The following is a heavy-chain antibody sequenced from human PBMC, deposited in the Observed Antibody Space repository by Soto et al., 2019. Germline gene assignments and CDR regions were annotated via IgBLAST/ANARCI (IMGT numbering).Heavy chain of an antibody. CDR2: IGDSGSDT. Sequence: GGSLRLSCAASGFTFSTYAMSWVRQAPGKGLEWVSSIGDSGSDTYYADSVKGRLTISRDNFKNTLYLQMNSLRAEDTAMYYCAATYYSGPGTETFDYWGLGTLVTVSS. CDR3: AATYYSGPGTETFDY. V-gene: IGHV3-23*01. CDR1: GFTFSTYA. D-gene: IGHD3-10*01. J-gene: IGHJ4*02.